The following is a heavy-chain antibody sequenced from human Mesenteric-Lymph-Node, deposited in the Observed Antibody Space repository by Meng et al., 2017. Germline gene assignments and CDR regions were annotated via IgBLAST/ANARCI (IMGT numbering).Heavy chain of an antibody. J-gene: IGHJ6*02. Sequence: ASVKVSCKASGYSFTSYAMHWVRQAPGQRLEWMGWINAANGKTSYSQKFQGRVTITRDTSASTAYMELSRLRSEDTAVYYCARGVGEDYYYYYGMDVWGQGNTVTGSS. D-gene: IGHD1-26*01. CDR2: INAANGKT. CDR3: ARGVGEDYYYYYGMDV. V-gene: IGHV1-3*01. CDR1: GYSFTSYA.